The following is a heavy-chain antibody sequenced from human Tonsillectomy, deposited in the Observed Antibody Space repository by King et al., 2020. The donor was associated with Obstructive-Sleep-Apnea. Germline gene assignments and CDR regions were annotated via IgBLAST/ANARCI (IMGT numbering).Heavy chain of an antibody. J-gene: IGHJ5*02. CDR2: VYYSGRT. V-gene: IGHV4-30-4*01. D-gene: IGHD3-22*01. CDR1: GGYITSGDYY. Sequence: QLQESGPGLVKPSQTLSLTCTVSGGYITSGDYYWSWIRRPPGKGLEWIGYVYYSGRTYSNPSLKSRVTISVDTSKTQFSLKLSSVTAADTAVYYCARGNYYDSSGYYHRGEWFDPWGQGTLVTVSS. CDR3: ARGNYYDSSGYYHRGEWFDP.